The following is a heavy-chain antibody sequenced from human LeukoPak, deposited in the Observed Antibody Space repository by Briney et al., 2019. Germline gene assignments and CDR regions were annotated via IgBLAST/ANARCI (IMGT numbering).Heavy chain of an antibody. CDR2: IYTSGST. CDR3: ARHALTRYFDWSKQTGDTFDY. Sequence: SETLSLTCTVSGGSISSGSYYWRWIRQPAGKGLEWIGRIYTSGSTNYNTSLKSRVTISVDTSKNQFSLRLSSVTAADTAVYYCARHALTRYFDWSKQTGDTFDYWGQGDLVTVSS. CDR1: GGSISSGSYY. J-gene: IGHJ4*02. D-gene: IGHD3-9*01. V-gene: IGHV4-61*02.